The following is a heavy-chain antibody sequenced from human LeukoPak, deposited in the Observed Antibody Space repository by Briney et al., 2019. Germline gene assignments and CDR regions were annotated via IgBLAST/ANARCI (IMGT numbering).Heavy chain of an antibody. CDR1: GYTFTGHY. D-gene: IGHD3-22*01. J-gene: IGHJ4*02. CDR2: INPNSGGT. V-gene: IGHV1-2*06. Sequence: GASVKVSCKASGYTFTGHYMHWVRQAPGQGLEWMGRINPNSGGTNYAQKFQGRVTMTSDTSISTAYMELSRLRSDDTAVYYCARPTYYYDSSGYSNFDYWGQGTLVTVSS. CDR3: ARPTYYYDSSGYSNFDY.